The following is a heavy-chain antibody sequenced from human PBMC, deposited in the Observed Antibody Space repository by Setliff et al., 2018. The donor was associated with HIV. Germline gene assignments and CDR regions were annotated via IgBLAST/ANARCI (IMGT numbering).Heavy chain of an antibody. CDR3: ASRRGIEFYFDI. Sequence: SETLSLTCTVSGYSISNDYYWGWIRQPPGKGLEWIASIYHSGNTYYHPSLKSRVTISVGSSDNHFSLKLSSVTAADTGVYYCASRRGIEFYFDIWGQGTPVTVPQ. J-gene: IGHJ4*02. CDR2: IYHSGNT. D-gene: IGHD3-10*01. V-gene: IGHV4-38-2*02. CDR1: GYSISNDYY.